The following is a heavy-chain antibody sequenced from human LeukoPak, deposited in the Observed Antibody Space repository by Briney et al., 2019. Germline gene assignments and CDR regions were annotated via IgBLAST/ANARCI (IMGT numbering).Heavy chain of an antibody. D-gene: IGHD3-22*01. CDR2: ISGSGGST. V-gene: IGHV3-23*01. Sequence: GGSLRLSCAASGFNLNSYVMSWVRPAPGKGLEWVSAISGSGGSTYFADSVKGRFTISRDNSKNTMYLQMKRLRAEDTAVYYCAKGAQYYDSSGYDYWGQGTLVTVSS. CDR3: AKGAQYYDSSGYDY. CDR1: GFNLNSYV. J-gene: IGHJ4*01.